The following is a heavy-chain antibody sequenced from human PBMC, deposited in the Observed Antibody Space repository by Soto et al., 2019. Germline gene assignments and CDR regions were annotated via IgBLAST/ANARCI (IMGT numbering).Heavy chain of an antibody. V-gene: IGHV4-4*02. CDR2: IFRSGTT. CDR3: ASGGDYTWHT. CDR1: GGSVSGDSW. Sequence: QVQLQESGPGLVKPSGTLSLTCAVSGGSVSGDSWWSWVRQPPGKGLEWIGEIFRSGTTNYNPSLKSRLPISIDKSKNQFSLKLTSVTAADTAVYYCASGGDYTWHTWGQGTLVTVSS. D-gene: IGHD4-17*01. J-gene: IGHJ5*02.